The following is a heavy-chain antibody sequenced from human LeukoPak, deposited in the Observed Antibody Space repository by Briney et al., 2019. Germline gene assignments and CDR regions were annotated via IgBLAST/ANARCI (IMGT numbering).Heavy chain of an antibody. D-gene: IGHD3-22*01. CDR1: GYTFTSYG. CDR3: ARGAVPMIVVVIEFDY. V-gene: IGHV1-18*01. CDR2: ISAYNGNT. Sequence: ASVKVSCKASGYTFTSYGISWVRQAPGQGLEWMGWISAYNGNTNYAQKLQGRVTMTRDTSTSTAYMELRSLRSDDTAVYYCARGAVPMIVVVIEFDYWGEGTLVTVSS. J-gene: IGHJ4*02.